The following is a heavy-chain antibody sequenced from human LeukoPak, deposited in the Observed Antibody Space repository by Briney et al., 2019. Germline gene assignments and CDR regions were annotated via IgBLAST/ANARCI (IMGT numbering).Heavy chain of an antibody. CDR3: ARRRGGSYGSGSYYRVNYFDY. J-gene: IGHJ4*02. CDR2: IYYSGST. CDR1: GGSFSGYY. V-gene: IGHV4-59*12. D-gene: IGHD3-10*01. Sequence: PSETLSLTCAVYGGSFSGYYWSWIRQPPGKGLEWIGYIYYSGSTNYNPSLKSRVTISVDTSKNQFSLKLSSVTAADTAVYYCARRRGGSYGSGSYYRVNYFDYWGQGTLVTVSS.